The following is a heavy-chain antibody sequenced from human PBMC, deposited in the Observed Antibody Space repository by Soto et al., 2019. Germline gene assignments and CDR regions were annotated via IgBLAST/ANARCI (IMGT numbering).Heavy chain of an antibody. V-gene: IGHV4-59*01. CDR2: IFHSGIT. Sequence: SEALSLTCTISGGSFNNYYWTWIRQSPGKGLEWIGYIFHSGITDYNPSVKSRVTISIGKSKNLFSLKLTSVTAADTAVYYCARDRYFYDSAGYYRTLDSWGQGILVTVSS. CDR1: GGSFNNYY. D-gene: IGHD3-22*01. CDR3: ARDRYFYDSAGYYRTLDS. J-gene: IGHJ5*01.